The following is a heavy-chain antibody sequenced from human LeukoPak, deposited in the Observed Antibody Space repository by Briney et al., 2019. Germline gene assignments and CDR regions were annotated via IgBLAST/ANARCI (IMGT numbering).Heavy chain of an antibody. Sequence: SVKASCKASGGTFSSYAISWVRQAPGQGLEWMGGIIPIFGTANYAQKFQGRVTITADESTSTAYMELSSLRSEDTAVYYCARVRALDIVVVVAAPYYYYGMDVWGQGTTVTVSS. CDR3: ARVRALDIVVVVAAPYYYYGMDV. J-gene: IGHJ6*02. CDR1: GGTFSSYA. CDR2: IIPIFGTA. V-gene: IGHV1-69*13. D-gene: IGHD2-15*01.